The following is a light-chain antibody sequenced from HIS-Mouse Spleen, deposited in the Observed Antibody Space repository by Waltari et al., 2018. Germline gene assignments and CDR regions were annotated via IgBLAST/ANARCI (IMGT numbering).Light chain of an antibody. CDR2: KAS. J-gene: IGKJ2*01. V-gene: IGKV1-5*03. Sequence: DIQMTQSPSTLSASVGDRVTLTCRASQSISSWLAWYQQKPGKAPKLLIYKASSLESGVPSRFSGSGSGTEFTLTISSLQPDDFATYYCQQYNSYTFGQGTKLEIK. CDR3: QQYNSYT. CDR1: QSISSW.